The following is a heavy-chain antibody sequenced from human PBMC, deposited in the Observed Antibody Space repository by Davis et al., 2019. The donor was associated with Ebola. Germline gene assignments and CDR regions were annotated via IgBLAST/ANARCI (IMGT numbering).Heavy chain of an antibody. CDR3: ARGWLQSGMDV. J-gene: IGHJ6*04. CDR1: GNSVSWNSGA. Sequence: LRLSCAISGNSVSWNSGAWNWIRQSPSRGLEWLGRTYYSSKWFNDYAVSVKSRITINPDTAKNQVSLQMNSVTPEDTAVYYCARGWLQSGMDVWGKGTTVTVSS. CDR2: TYYSSKWFN. V-gene: IGHV6-1*01. D-gene: IGHD6-19*01.